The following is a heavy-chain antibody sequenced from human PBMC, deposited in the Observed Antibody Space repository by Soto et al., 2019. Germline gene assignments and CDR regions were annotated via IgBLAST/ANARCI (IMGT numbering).Heavy chain of an antibody. D-gene: IGHD3-9*01. J-gene: IGHJ4*02. CDR1: GYTFTSYD. CDR2: MNPNSGNT. V-gene: IGHV1-8*01. Sequence: ASVKVSCKASGYTFTSYDINWVRQATRQGLEWMGWMNPNSGNTGYAQKFQGRVTMTRNTSISTAYMELSSLRSEDTAVYYCARGGRYFDWLLRCTYFDYWGQGTLVTVSS. CDR3: ARGGRYFDWLLRCTYFDY.